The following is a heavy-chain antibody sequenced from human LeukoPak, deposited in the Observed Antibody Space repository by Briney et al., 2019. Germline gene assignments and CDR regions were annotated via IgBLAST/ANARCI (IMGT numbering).Heavy chain of an antibody. CDR1: GYTFTSYA. V-gene: IGHV1-3*01. CDR3: ARGGRIQLWLRSYYFDY. D-gene: IGHD5-18*01. J-gene: IGHJ4*02. CDR2: INAGNGNT. Sequence: ASVKVSCKASGYTFTSYAMHWVRQAPGQRLEWMGWINAGNGNTKYSQKFQGRVTITRDTSASTAYMELSSLRSEDTAEYYCARGGRIQLWLRSYYFDYWGQGTLVTVSS.